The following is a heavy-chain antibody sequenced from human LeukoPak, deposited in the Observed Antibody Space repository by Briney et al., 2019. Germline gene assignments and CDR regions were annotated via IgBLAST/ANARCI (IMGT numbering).Heavy chain of an antibody. D-gene: IGHD7-27*01. CDR1: GFTLRNYA. J-gene: IGHJ3*02. Sequence: GGSLRLSCEASGFTLRNYAMSWVRQAPGKGLEWVSAVSSSGSSTDYADSVKGRFTISRDNSKNTLYLQMNSLRAEDTAVYYCAKGQRVNWDLHDAFDIWGHGTMVTVSS. V-gene: IGHV3-23*01. CDR3: AKGQRVNWDLHDAFDI. CDR2: VSSSGSST.